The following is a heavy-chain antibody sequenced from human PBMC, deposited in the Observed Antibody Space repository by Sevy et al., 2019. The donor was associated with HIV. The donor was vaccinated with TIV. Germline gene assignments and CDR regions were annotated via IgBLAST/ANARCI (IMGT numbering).Heavy chain of an antibody. D-gene: IGHD3-10*01. V-gene: IGHV3-33*01. J-gene: IGHJ4*02. Sequence: GGSLRLSCAASGFTFSSYGMHWVRQAPGKGLEWVALIWYDGGNKYYADSVKGRFTISRDNSKNTTYLQMNSLRAEDTAVYYCARGANYFGSGNYPNLDYWGQGTLVTVSS. CDR2: IWYDGGNK. CDR3: ARGANYFGSGNYPNLDY. CDR1: GFTFSSYG.